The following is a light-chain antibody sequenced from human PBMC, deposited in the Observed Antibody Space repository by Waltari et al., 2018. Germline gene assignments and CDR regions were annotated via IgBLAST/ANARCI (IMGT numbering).Light chain of an antibody. CDR3: TPRDSSGNHVV. V-gene: IGLV3-19*01. J-gene: IGLJ2*01. CDR1: SLRSYY. CDR2: GKK. Sequence: SSELTQDPAVSVALGQTVRITCQGDSLRSYYASWYQQKPGQSPVLVIYGKKNRPSGIPDRFSGSSSAHPASLTISGAQAADEADYYCTPRDSSGNHVVFGGGTKLTVL.